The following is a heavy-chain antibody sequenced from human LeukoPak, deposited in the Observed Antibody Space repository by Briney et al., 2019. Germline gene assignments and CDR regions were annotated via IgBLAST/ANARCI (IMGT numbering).Heavy chain of an antibody. J-gene: IGHJ4*02. Sequence: SQTLSLTCAISGDSVSNNRASGGWIRQSPSRGLEWLERTYYRSQWFDDYARSLRSRITINPDTSKNQFSLQLTSVTPEDTAVYYCVRIRGLGLSDYWGQGTLVTVSS. CDR3: VRIRGLGLSDY. D-gene: IGHD1-26*01. V-gene: IGHV6-1*01. CDR2: TYYRSQWFD. CDR1: GDSVSNNRAS.